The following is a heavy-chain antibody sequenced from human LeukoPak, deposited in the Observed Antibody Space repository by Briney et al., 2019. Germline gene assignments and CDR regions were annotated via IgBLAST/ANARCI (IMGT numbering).Heavy chain of an antibody. CDR3: ARRRSSTLIDY. CDR1: GXSFSSYC. J-gene: IGHJ4*02. CDR2: IYPGDSDT. V-gene: IGHV5-51*01. Sequence: GESLKISFKGSGXSFSSYCIAWVRQMPGKGLEWMGIIYPGDSDTTYSPSFQGQVTISADKSISTAYLQWSSLKASDTAMYFCARRRSSTLIDYWGQGTLVTVSS. D-gene: IGHD3-10*01.